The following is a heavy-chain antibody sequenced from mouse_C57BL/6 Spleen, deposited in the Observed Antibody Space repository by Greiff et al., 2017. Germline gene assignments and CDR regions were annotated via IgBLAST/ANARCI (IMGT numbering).Heavy chain of an antibody. CDR2: IYPRSGNT. CDR1: GYTFTSYG. Sequence: VQLQQSGAELARPGASVKLSCKASGYTFTSYGISWVKQRTGQGLEWIGEIYPRSGNTYYNEKFKGKATLTADKSSSTAYMELRSLTSEDSAVYFCARLGITTTGYYAMDYWGQGTSVTVSS. J-gene: IGHJ4*01. D-gene: IGHD2-4*01. CDR3: ARLGITTTGYYAMDY. V-gene: IGHV1-81*01.